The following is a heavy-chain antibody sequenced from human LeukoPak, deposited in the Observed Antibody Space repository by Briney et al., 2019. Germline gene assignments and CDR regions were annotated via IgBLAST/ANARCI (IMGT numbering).Heavy chain of an antibody. V-gene: IGHV3-7*03. J-gene: IGHJ6*03. CDR3: ARGITRGHNYYYYYMDV. D-gene: IGHD7-27*01. Sequence: GGSLRLSCAASGFTFSNNWMTWVRQAPGKGLEWVATVKRDASEKYYADSVKRRFSISRDNSKNTLYLQMNSLRADDTAVYYCARGITRGHNYYYYYMDVWGKGTTVTVSS. CDR2: VKRDASEK. CDR1: GFTFSNNW.